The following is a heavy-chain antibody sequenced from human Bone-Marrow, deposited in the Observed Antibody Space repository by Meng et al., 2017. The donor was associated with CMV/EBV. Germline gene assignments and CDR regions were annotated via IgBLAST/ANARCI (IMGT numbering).Heavy chain of an antibody. V-gene: IGHV3-7*01. J-gene: IGHJ3*02. CDR3: ARGGIRFLEWFKDDAFDI. CDR2: IKQDGSEK. CDR1: GFTFSSYW. Sequence: GESLKISCAASGFTFSSYWMTWVRQAPGQGLEWVANIKQDGSEKYYVDSVKGRFTISRDNAKNSLYLQMNSLRAEDTAVYYCARGGIRFLEWFKDDAFDIWGQGTMVTVSS. D-gene: IGHD3-3*01.